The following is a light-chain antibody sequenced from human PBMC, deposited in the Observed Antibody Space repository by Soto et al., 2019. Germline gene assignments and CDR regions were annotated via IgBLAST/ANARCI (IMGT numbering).Light chain of an antibody. CDR3: QQYGSSPALT. V-gene: IGKV3-20*01. CDR1: QTVSSNS. Sequence: EIVLTQSPGTLSLSPGERATLSCRASQTVSSNSLAWYQQKPGQAPSLLIYGASSRATGIPDRFSGSGSGTDFTLTISRLEPEDFAVYYCQQYGSSPALTFGGGTKVDIK. CDR2: GAS. J-gene: IGKJ4*01.